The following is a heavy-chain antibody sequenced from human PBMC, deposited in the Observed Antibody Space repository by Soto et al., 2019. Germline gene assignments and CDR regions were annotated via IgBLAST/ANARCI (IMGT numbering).Heavy chain of an antibody. D-gene: IGHD3-22*01. CDR3: ATPKGGRPVYDSTGYFSN. CDR2: VTPIFGTV. J-gene: IGHJ4*02. V-gene: IGHV1-69*13. Sequence: SVKVSCKASGGTFSRYAISWVRQAPGQGLEWMGGVTPIFGTVSYAQKFQGRVTITADESTSTAYMELSSLRSDDTAVYYCATPKGGRPVYDSTGYFSNWGQGTQVTVSS. CDR1: GGTFSRYA.